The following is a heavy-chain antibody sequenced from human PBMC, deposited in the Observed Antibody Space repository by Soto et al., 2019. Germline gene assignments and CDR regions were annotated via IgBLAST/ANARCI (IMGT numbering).Heavy chain of an antibody. CDR3: GTGRDTTGTVLFDY. CDR2: FDPEDGET. J-gene: IGHJ4*02. Sequence: ASVKVSCKVSGYTLTELSMHWVRQAPGKGLEWMGGFDPEDGETIYAQKFQGRVTMTEDTSTDTAYMELSSLRSEDTAVYYCGTGRDTTGTVLFDYWGQGTLVTVSS. D-gene: IGHD1-1*01. V-gene: IGHV1-24*01. CDR1: GYTLTELS.